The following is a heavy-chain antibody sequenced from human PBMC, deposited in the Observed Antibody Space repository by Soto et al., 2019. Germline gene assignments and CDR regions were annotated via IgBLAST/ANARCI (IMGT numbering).Heavy chain of an antibody. CDR3: ASSLVFWVTACRGY. V-gene: IGHV3-7*01. Sequence: EVQLVESGGGLVQPGGSLRLSCAASGFTFSSYWMSWVRQAPGKGLEWVANIKQDGSEKYYVESVKGRFTISRDNAKNSLCLQMTSLRAADPAGYYCASSLVFWVTACRGYWGQGSLVTVCS. J-gene: IGHJ4*02. CDR2: IKQDGSEK. CDR1: GFTFSSYW. D-gene: IGHD2-21*02.